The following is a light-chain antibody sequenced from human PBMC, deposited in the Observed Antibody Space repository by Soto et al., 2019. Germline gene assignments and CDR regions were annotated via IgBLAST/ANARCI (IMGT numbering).Light chain of an antibody. Sequence: VLTQSPGTLSLSPGERATLSCRASQSLSSSNLAWYQQKPGQAPRLLIYGASSRATGIPDRFRGSGSGTDFTLIISRLEPDDFAVYYCQRYDNSPYTFGQGTKLEIK. CDR2: GAS. J-gene: IGKJ2*01. V-gene: IGKV3-20*01. CDR1: QSLSSSN. CDR3: QRYDNSPYT.